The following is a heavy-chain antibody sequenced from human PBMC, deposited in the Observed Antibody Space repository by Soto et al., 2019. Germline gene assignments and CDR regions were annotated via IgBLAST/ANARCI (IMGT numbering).Heavy chain of an antibody. D-gene: IGHD2-8*01. CDR1: GDSLSSNSSA. J-gene: IGHJ5*02. Sequence: SQALSLTCGSSGDSLSSNSSAWNWISQSPSRGLEWLGRTYYRSKWYNDYALSVRSRITVIPDTSKNQFSLQLNSVTPEDTAVYYCARGRPSNRGDWLDPWGQGTQVTVSS. CDR3: ARGRPSNRGDWLDP. CDR2: TYYRSKWYN. V-gene: IGHV6-1*01.